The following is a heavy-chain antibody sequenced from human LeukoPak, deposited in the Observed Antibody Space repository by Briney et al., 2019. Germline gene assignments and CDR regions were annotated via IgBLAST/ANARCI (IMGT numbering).Heavy chain of an antibody. D-gene: IGHD5-24*01. V-gene: IGHV1-2*02. J-gene: IGHJ1*01. CDR2: INPNSGDT. Sequence: GASVKVSCRASGYTFTGYYLHWVRRAPGQGLEWLGWINPNSGDTNFAQKLQGRVTMTRDTSINTAYMELSGLRSDDTAVYYCAREDLYTYPLDFWGQGTLVTVSS. CDR3: AREDLYTYPLDF. CDR1: GYTFTGYY.